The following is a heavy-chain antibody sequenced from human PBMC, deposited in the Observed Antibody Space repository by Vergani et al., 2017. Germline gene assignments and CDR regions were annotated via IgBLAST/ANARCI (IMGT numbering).Heavy chain of an antibody. D-gene: IGHD3-16*02. CDR1: GGSISSGSYY. J-gene: IGHJ4*02. Sequence: QVQLQESGPGLVKPSQTLSLTCPVSGGSISSGSYYWSWIRPPAGKGLEWIGRIYTSGSTNYNPSLKSRVTISVDTSKNQFSLKLSSVTAADTAVYYCARTFGGVITTPTYYFDYWGQGTLVTVSS. CDR3: ARTFGGVITTPTYYFDY. V-gene: IGHV4-61*02. CDR2: IYTSGST.